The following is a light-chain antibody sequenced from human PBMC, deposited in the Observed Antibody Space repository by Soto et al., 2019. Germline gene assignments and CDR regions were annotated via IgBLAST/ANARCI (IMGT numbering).Light chain of an antibody. CDR3: SSYTSSSIYV. CDR1: SSDVGSYNR. Sequence: QSVLTQPPSVSRSPGQSVTISCTGTSSDVGSYNRVSWYQQPPGTAPKLMIYEVSNRPSGVPDRFSGSKSGNTASLTISGLQAEDEADYYCSSYTSSSIYVFGSGTKVTVL. J-gene: IGLJ1*01. V-gene: IGLV2-18*02. CDR2: EVS.